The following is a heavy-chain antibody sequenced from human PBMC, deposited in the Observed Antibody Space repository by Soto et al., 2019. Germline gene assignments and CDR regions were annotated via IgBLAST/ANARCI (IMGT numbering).Heavy chain of an antibody. D-gene: IGHD2-8*01. J-gene: IGHJ6*02. CDR3: ARGHSTDCSNGVCSFFYNHEMDV. V-gene: IGHV1-2*04. CDR2: INPKSGGT. Sequence: ASVKVSCKASGYSFTDYHVHWVRQAPGQGLEWLGRINPKSGGTSTAQKFQGWVTMTRDRSISTVYMELTRLRSDDTAVYFCARGHSTDCSNGVCSFFYNHEMDVWGQGTTVTVSS. CDR1: GYSFTDYH.